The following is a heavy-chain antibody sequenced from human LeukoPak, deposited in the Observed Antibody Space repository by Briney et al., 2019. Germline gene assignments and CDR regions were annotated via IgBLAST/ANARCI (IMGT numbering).Heavy chain of an antibody. D-gene: IGHD3-22*01. CDR1: GGTFSSYA. CDR2: IIPILGIA. J-gene: IGHJ6*02. V-gene: IGHV1-69*04. Sequence: SVKVSCKASGGTFSSYAISWVRQAPGQGLEWMGRIIPILGIANYAQKFQGRVTITADKSTSTAYMELSNLRSEDTAVYYCARDVRPNYYDSSGYYYYGMDVWGQGTTVTVSS. CDR3: ARDVRPNYYDSSGYYYYGMDV.